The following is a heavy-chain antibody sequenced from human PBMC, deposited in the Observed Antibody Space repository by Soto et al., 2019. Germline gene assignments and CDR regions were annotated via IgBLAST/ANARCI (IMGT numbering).Heavy chain of an antibody. CDR3: ARESEDLTSNFDY. Sequence: PGGSLRLSCAASGFTFTRYSMNWVRQAPGKGLEWVSSISSTTDYIYYGDSMKGRFTISRDNAKNSLYLEMNSLRAEDTAVYYCARESEDLTSNFDYWGQGTLVTVSS. CDR2: ISSTTDYI. J-gene: IGHJ4*02. CDR1: GFTFTRYS. V-gene: IGHV3-21*06.